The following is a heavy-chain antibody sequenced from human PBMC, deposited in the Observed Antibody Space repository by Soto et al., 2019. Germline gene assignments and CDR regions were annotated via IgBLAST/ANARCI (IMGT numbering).Heavy chain of an antibody. CDR3: ARDITVTTGIDY. J-gene: IGHJ4*02. Sequence: ETLSLTCTVSGGAITSYDWSWVRQPAGKRLEWIGRIYTIGTTEYNPSLKSRATMSVDTSKNQFSLKLTSVTAADTAVYYCARDITVTTGIDYWGQGTRVTVSS. V-gene: IGHV4-4*07. CDR1: GGAITSYD. D-gene: IGHD4-17*01. CDR2: IYTIGTT.